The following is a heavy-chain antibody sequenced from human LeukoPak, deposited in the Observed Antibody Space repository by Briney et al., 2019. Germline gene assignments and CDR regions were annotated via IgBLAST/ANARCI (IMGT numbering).Heavy chain of an antibody. CDR2: FDSEDGET. CDR3: ATVGYSYGAFDY. Sequence: ASVKVSCKVSGYTLTEISLHWGRQAPGKGLEWMGGFDSEDGETMYAQKFKGRVTMTEDTSTDTAFMELSSLRSEDTAVYYCATVGYSYGAFDYWGQGTLVIVSS. J-gene: IGHJ4*02. D-gene: IGHD5-18*01. CDR1: GYTLTEIS. V-gene: IGHV1-24*01.